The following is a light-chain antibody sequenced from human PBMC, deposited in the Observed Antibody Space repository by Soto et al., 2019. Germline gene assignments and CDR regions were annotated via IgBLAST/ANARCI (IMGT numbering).Light chain of an antibody. V-gene: IGKV3-11*01. CDR1: QSVDSY. CDR3: QQRSTWLIT. Sequence: EVVLTQSPDTLSLPPGERATLSCRASQSVDSYLAWYQQKPGQAPRLLIYDASNRATGIPARFSGSGSGTDFTLTISSPEPEDCAVYYCQQRSTWLITFGQGTRLEIK. J-gene: IGKJ5*01. CDR2: DAS.